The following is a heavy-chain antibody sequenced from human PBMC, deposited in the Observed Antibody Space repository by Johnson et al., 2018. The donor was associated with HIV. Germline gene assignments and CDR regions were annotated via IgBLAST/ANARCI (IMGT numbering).Heavy chain of an antibody. J-gene: IGHJ3*02. D-gene: IGHD1-26*01. CDR2: ISYDGSNK. CDR1: GFTFSSYA. CDR3: ARGGYSGSYWGPGAFDI. V-gene: IGHV3-30*04. Sequence: QVQLVESGGGLVQPGGSLRLSCAASGFTFSSYAMHWVRQAPGKGLEWVAVISYDGSNKYYADSVNGRFTISSDNSKNTLYLQMNSLRAEDTAVYYCARGGYSGSYWGPGAFDIWGQGTMVTVSS.